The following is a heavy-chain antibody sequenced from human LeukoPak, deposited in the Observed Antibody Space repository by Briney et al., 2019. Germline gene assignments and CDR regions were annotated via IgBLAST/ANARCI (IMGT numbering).Heavy chain of an antibody. D-gene: IGHD3/OR15-3a*01. CDR2: IXYDGSNK. Sequence: RXXXXXXXEXXAVIXYDGSNKYYADSVKGRFTISRDNSKNTLYLQMNSLRAEDTAVYYCAKDLKYDFWSGYYGAFDIWGQGTMVTVSS. J-gene: IGHJ3*02. CDR3: AKDLKYDFWSGYYGAFDI. V-gene: IGHV3-30*18.